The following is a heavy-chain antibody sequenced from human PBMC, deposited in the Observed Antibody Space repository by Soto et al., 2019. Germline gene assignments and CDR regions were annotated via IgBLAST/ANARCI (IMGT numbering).Heavy chain of an antibody. CDR2: INAGNGNT. D-gene: IGHD3-3*01. CDR3: ARVSLPVDFWSGEFDY. J-gene: IGHJ4*02. V-gene: IGHV1-3*01. Sequence: ASVKVSCKASGYTFTSYAMHWVRQAPGQRLKWMGWINAGNGNTKYSQKFQGRVTITRDTSASTAYMELSSLRSEDTAVSYCARVSLPVDFWSGEFDYWGQGTLVTVSS. CDR1: GYTFTSYA.